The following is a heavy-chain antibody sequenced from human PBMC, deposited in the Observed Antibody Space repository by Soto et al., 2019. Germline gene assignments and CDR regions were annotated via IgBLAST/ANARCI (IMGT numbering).Heavy chain of an antibody. CDR2: INPNSGGT. CDR1: GYTFTGYY. J-gene: IGHJ4*02. CDR3: ARAPFYYYDSAPHFDY. V-gene: IGHV1-2*04. D-gene: IGHD3-22*01. Sequence: ASVKVSCKASGYTFTGYYMHWVRQAPGQGLEWMGWINPNSGGTNYAQKFQGWVTMTRDTSISTAYMELSRLRSDDTAVYYCARAPFYYYDSAPHFDYWGQGTLVTVSS.